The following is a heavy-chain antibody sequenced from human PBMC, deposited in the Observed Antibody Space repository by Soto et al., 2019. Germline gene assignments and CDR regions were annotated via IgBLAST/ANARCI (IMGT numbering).Heavy chain of an antibody. V-gene: IGHV1-2*02. CDR1: GYIFTSYY. J-gene: IGHJ5*02. CDR3: ARVRPRREFDP. CDR2: INPNTGGT. Sequence: QVLLVQSGAEVKRPGTSVKVSCKASGYIFTSYYVHWVRQVPGQGLEWMGWINPNTGGTNYAQRFEGRVTMTRDTSISTAYMELSRLTSDDTAIYFCARVRPRREFDPWGQGTLVNVSS.